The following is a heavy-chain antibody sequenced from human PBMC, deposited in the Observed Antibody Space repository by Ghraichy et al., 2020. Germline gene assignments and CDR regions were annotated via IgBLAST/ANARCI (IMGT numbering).Heavy chain of an antibody. CDR2: IYYSGST. V-gene: IGHV4-39*01. Sequence: SETLSLTCTVSGGSISSSSYYWGWIRQPPGKGLEWIGSIYYSGSTYYNPSLKSRVTISVDTSKNQFSLKLSSVTAADTAVYYCARLDSSGWYDYWGQGTLVPVSS. CDR3: ARLDSSGWYDY. J-gene: IGHJ4*02. D-gene: IGHD6-19*01. CDR1: GGSISSSSYY.